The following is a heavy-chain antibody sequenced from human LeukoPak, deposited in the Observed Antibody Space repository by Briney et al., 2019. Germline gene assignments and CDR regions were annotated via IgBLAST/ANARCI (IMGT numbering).Heavy chain of an antibody. V-gene: IGHV4-59*11. J-gene: IGHJ5*02. D-gene: IGHD2-2*01. CDR2: IYYSGST. Sequence: PSETLSLTCTVSGGSISSHYWSWIRQPPGMGLEWIGYIYYSGSTNYNPSLKSRVTISVDTSKNQFSLKLSSVTAADTAVYYCARTSGWFDPWGQGTLVTVSS. CDR1: GGSISSHY. CDR3: ARTSGWFDP.